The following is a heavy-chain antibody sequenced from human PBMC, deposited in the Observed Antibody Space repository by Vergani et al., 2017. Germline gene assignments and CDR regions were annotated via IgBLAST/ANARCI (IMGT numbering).Heavy chain of an antibody. J-gene: IGHJ4*02. CDR1: GFTFSSYA. CDR3: ARDLQLQLERRSSLGY. Sequence: EVQLLESGGGLVQPGGSLRLSCAASGFTFSSYAMSWVRQAPGKGLEWVSYISSSGSTIYYADSVKGRFTISRDNAKTSLYLQMNSLRAEDTAVYYCARDLQLQLERRSSLGYWGQGTLVTVSS. D-gene: IGHD1-1*01. V-gene: IGHV3-48*04. CDR2: ISSSGSTI.